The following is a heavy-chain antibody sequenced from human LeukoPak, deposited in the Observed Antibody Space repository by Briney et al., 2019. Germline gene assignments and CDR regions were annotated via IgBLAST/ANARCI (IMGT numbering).Heavy chain of an antibody. CDR1: GGSFSDYY. J-gene: IGHJ1*01. V-gene: IGHV4-34*01. Sequence: SSETLSLTCAVYGGSFSDYYWTWIRQPPGKGLEWIGEINHSGSPNNNPSLKSRVTISVDRSKNQFSLKLSSVTAADTAVYYCARVAAGIGFFQHWGQGTLVTVSS. CDR2: INHSGSP. CDR3: ARVAAGIGFFQH. D-gene: IGHD6-13*01.